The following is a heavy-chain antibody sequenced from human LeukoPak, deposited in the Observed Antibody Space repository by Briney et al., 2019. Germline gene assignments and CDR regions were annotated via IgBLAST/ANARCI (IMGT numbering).Heavy chain of an antibody. Sequence: ASVKVSCKASGYTFTGYYMHWVRQAPGQGLEWMGWINPNSGGTNYAQKFQGRVTMTEDTSTDTAYMELSSLRSEDTAVYYCATDPLQEATSVWGRGTLVTVSS. D-gene: IGHD2-21*01. J-gene: IGHJ2*01. CDR3: ATDPLQEATSV. CDR2: INPNSGGT. V-gene: IGHV1-2*02. CDR1: GYTFTGYY.